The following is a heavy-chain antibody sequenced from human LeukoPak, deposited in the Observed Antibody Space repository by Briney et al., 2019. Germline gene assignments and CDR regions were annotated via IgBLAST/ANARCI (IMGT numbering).Heavy chain of an antibody. V-gene: IGHV3-49*04. CDR1: GLTVSDNY. J-gene: IGHJ3*02. CDR3: TSGGLDAFDI. CDR2: IRSKAYGGTT. D-gene: IGHD4-23*01. Sequence: GGSLRLSCAASGLTVSDNYMTWVRQAPGKGLEWVGFIRSKAYGGTTEYAASVKGRFTISRDDSKSIAYLQMNSLKTEDTAVYYCTSGGLDAFDIWGQGTMVTVSS.